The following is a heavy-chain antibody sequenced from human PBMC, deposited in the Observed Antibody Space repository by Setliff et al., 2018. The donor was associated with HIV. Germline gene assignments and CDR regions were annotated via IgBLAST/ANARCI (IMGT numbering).Heavy chain of an antibody. D-gene: IGHD3-10*01. Sequence: SETLSLTCTVSGGSVSTGNYYWNWLRLPQGKGLEWIGYIFYSGNTNYNPSLKSRVTISVDTSKNQFSLRLNSVTAADTAIVYCTGRGADSYYPRPLDVWGKGTTVTVSS. CDR3: TGRGADSYYPRPLDV. V-gene: IGHV4-61*01. CDR2: IFYSGNT. CDR1: GGSVSTGNYY. J-gene: IGHJ6*04.